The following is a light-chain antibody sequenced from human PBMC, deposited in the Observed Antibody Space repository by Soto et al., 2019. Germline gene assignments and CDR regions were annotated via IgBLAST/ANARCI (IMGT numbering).Light chain of an antibody. CDR1: QSVLYSSNNKNY. CDR2: WAS. CDR3: QQYYSTPRT. V-gene: IGKV4-1*01. J-gene: IGKJ1*01. Sequence: DIVMTQSPDSLAVALGERATINCKSSQSVLYSSNNKNYLAWYQQKPGQPPKLLIYWASTRESGVPDRFSGSGSGRDFTRTISGLQAEDVAVYYCQQYYSTPRTFGQGTKVEIK.